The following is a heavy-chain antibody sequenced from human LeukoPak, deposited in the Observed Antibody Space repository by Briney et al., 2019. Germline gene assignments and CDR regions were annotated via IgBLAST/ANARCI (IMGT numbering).Heavy chain of an antibody. CDR2: IYHSGST. D-gene: IGHD3-9*01. V-gene: IGHV4-39*01. CDR3: ARHRAYYDILTGYGRGPSFDY. J-gene: IGHJ4*02. Sequence: SETLSLTCTVSGGSISSSSYYWGWIRQPPGKGLEWIGSIYHSGSTYYNPSLKSRVTIAVDTSKNQFSLKLSSVTAADTAVYYCARHRAYYDILTGYGRGPSFDYWGQGTLVTVSS. CDR1: GGSISSSSYY.